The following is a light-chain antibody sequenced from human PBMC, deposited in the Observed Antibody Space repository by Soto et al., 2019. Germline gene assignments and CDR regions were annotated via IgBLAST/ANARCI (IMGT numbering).Light chain of an antibody. CDR1: QRLSSN. Sequence: EILITQSPATLSVSPGERATLSCRASQRLSSNLAWYQQKPGQAPRLLIYGVSTRATGVPARFSGSGSGTECTLTISRLQSEDFEVYYCQQYNNWPRTFGQGTKVDIK. V-gene: IGKV3-15*01. CDR2: GVS. J-gene: IGKJ1*01. CDR3: QQYNNWPRT.